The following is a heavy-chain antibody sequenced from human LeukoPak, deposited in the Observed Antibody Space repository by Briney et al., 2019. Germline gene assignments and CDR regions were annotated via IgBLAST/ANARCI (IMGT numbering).Heavy chain of an antibody. CDR2: IYYSGST. V-gene: IGHV4-59*12. CDR3: ARDLGDMVNWFDP. D-gene: IGHD3-10*01. J-gene: IGHJ5*02. CDR1: GGSISSYY. Sequence: SETLSLTCTVSGGSISSYYWSWIRQPPGKGLEWVGYIYYSGSTNYNPSLKSRVTISVDTSKNQFSLKLSSVTAADTAVYYCARDLGDMVNWFDPWGQGTLVTVSS.